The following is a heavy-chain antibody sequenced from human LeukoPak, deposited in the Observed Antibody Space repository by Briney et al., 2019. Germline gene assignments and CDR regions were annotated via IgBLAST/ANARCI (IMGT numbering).Heavy chain of an antibody. CDR3: ARGGSSSTSYSRVWGRGGNWFDP. CDR1: GYTFTSYG. V-gene: IGHV1-18*01. J-gene: IGHJ5*02. D-gene: IGHD2-2*01. Sequence: ASVKVSCKASGYTFTSYGISWVRQAPGQGLEWMGWISAYNGNTNYAQKLQGRVTMTTDTSTSTAYMELRSLRSDDTAVYYCARGGSSSTSYSRVWGRGGNWFDPWGQGILVTVSP. CDR2: ISAYNGNT.